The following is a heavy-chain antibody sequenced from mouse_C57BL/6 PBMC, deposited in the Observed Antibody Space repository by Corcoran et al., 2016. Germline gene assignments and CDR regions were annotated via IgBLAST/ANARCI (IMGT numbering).Heavy chain of an antibody. CDR2: INPNNGGT. V-gene: IGHV1-18*01. CDR3: SSRGSTTVVAGGWYFDG. CDR1: GYTFTDYN. J-gene: IGHJ1*03. Sequence: EVQLQQSGPELVKPGASVKIPCKASGYTFTDYNMDWVKQSHGKSLEWIGDINPNNGGTIYNQKFKGKATLTVDKSSSTAYMELRSLTSEDTAVYYCSSRGSTTVVAGGWYFDGWGTGTTVTVSS. D-gene: IGHD1-1*01.